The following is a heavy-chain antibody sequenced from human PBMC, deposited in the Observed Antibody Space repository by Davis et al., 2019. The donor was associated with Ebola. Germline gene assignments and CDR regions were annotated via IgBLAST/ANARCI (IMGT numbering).Heavy chain of an antibody. CDR3: ARLAYYYDSSGYHRGAFDI. CDR1: GYMFDTYW. D-gene: IGHD3-22*01. CDR2: IYPDDSDT. Sequence: GESLKISCKGSGYMFDTYWIGWVRQRPGKGLEWMGLIYPDDSDTRYSPSFQGQVTISADKSISTAYLQWSSLKASDTAMYYCARLAYYYDSSGYHRGAFDIWGQGTMVTVSS. J-gene: IGHJ3*02. V-gene: IGHV5-51*01.